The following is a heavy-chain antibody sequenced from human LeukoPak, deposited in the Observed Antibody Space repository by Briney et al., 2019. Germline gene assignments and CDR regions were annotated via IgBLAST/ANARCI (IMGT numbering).Heavy chain of an antibody. CDR1: GFTFSSYW. Sequence: GGSLRLSCAASGFTFSSYWMSWVRQAPGKGLEWVANIKQDGSEKYYVGSVKGRFTISRDNAKNSLFLQMNSLRAEDTAVYHCATHYWGSYYQWGQGTLVTVPS. D-gene: IGHD3-16*01. V-gene: IGHV3-7*03. CDR3: ATHYWGSYYQ. CDR2: IKQDGSEK. J-gene: IGHJ4*02.